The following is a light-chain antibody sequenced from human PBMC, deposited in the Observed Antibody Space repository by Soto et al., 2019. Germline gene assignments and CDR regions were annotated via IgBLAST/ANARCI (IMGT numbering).Light chain of an antibody. V-gene: IGLV1-40*01. CDR3: SSYAGSNNLV. Sequence: QAVVTQPPSVSGAPGQRVTISCTGSSSNIGAGYDVHWYQQLPGTAPKLLIYGNTNRPSGVPDRFSGSRSGTSASLAITGLQAEDEADYYCSSYAGSNNLVFGGGTQLTVL. J-gene: IGLJ2*01. CDR2: GNT. CDR1: SSNIGAGYD.